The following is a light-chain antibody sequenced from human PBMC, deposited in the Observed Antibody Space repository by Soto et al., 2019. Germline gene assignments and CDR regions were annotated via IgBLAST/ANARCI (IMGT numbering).Light chain of an antibody. CDR2: GAS. V-gene: IGKV3-15*01. CDR3: PHYNTFPLT. Sequence: EIVMTQSPATLSVSPGERATLSCRASQSINNNLAWYQQKRGQGPRLINYGASSRATGTPARFSGSGPGTVFSLTSHCLQSEHFAIYYCPHYNTFPLTFGRGTKVDIK. CDR1: QSINNN. J-gene: IGKJ4*01.